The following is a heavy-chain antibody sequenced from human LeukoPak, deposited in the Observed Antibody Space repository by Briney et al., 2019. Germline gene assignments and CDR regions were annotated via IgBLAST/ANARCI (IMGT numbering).Heavy chain of an antibody. D-gene: IGHD3-9*01. J-gene: IGHJ4*02. CDR1: GSSASRRA. CDR2: ISGSGDST. CDR3: ARPPSDNLLTGSRHYFDN. V-gene: IGHV3-23*01. Sequence: QPGGSLRLAFAPSGSSASRRAMSWGRQAPGKGLEWVSGISGSGDSTDYADSVKGRFTISRDNSKNTLYLQINSLRAEDTAVYYCARPPSDNLLTGSRHYFDNRGRGSLVSVSS.